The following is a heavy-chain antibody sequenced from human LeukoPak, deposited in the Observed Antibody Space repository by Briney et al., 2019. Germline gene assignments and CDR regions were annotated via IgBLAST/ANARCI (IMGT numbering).Heavy chain of an antibody. Sequence: PGGSLRLSRAGSGFTFSSYWMTWVRQAPGKGLEWVANIEQDGSEKYYVDSVKGRFAISRDNAKNSLYLQMNSLTAEDTAVYYCARPRDSGWSKTWDYWGQGTLVTVSS. D-gene: IGHD6-13*01. CDR3: ARPRDSGWSKTWDY. CDR1: GFTFSSYW. CDR2: IEQDGSEK. J-gene: IGHJ4*02. V-gene: IGHV3-7*03.